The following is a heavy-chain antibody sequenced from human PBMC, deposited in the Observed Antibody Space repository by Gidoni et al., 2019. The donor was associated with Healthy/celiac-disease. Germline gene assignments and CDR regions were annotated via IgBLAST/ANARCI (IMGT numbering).Heavy chain of an antibody. CDR1: GFTFSSYE. J-gene: IGHJ6*02. CDR3: ACPLGCTSCFYYYYGMDV. V-gene: IGHV3-48*03. Sequence: EVQLVESGGGLVQPGGSLRLSCAASGFTFSSYEMNWVRQAPGKGLEWVSYISSSGSTIYYADSVKGRFTISRDNAKNSLYLQMNSLRAEDTAVYYCACPLGCTSCFYYYYGMDVWGQGTTVTVSS. D-gene: IGHD2-2*01. CDR2: ISSSGSTI.